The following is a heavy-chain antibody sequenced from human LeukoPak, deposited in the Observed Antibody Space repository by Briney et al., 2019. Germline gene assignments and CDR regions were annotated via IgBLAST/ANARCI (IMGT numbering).Heavy chain of an antibody. CDR1: GFTFSSYG. D-gene: IGHD3-22*01. CDR3: ARPRRYDSSGFDY. CDR2: ISYDGSNK. V-gene: IGHV3-30*19. Sequence: PGRSLRLSCAASGFTFSSYGMHWVRQAPGKGLEWVAVISYDGSNKYYADSVKGRFTISRDNSKNTLYLQMNSLRAEDTAVYYCARPRRYDSSGFDYWGQGTLVTVSS. J-gene: IGHJ4*02.